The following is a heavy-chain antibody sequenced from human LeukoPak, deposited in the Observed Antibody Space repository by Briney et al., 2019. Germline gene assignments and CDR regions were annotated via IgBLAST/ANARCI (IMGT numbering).Heavy chain of an antibody. D-gene: IGHD3-9*01. J-gene: IGHJ4*02. V-gene: IGHV1-2*02. CDR1: GYTFTAFY. CDR3: ARSEGYDIVTGPSDF. Sequence: ASVKVSYKASGYTFTAFYIHWVRQASGQGLEWMGWINPHVGGTKTAQKFQGRVTMTRDTTFTTAYMELSSLRSDDTAVYYCARSEGYDIVTGPSDFWGQGTLVTVSS. CDR2: INPHVGGT.